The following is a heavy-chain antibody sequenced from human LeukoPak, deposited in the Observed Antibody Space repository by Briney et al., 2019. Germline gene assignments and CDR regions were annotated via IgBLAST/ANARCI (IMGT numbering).Heavy chain of an antibody. CDR3: AKDSHFDFWSGYYLLGYYYAMDV. Sequence: GGSLRLSCAASGFTFSSYGMHWVRQAPGKGLEWVAVISYDGSNKYHADSGKGRFTLSRDNSQNTLYLQMNSLRAEDTAVYYCAKDSHFDFWSGYYLLGYYYAMDVWGQGTTVTVSS. J-gene: IGHJ6*02. V-gene: IGHV3-30*18. D-gene: IGHD3-3*01. CDR2: ISYDGSNK. CDR1: GFTFSSYG.